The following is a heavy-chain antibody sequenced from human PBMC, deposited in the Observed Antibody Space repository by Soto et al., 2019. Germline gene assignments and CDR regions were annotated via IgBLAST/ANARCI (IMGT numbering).Heavy chain of an antibody. Sequence: QVQLVQSGAEEKKPGASVKVSCKASGYTFTSYAMHWVRQAPGQRLEWMGWINAGNGNTKYSQKFQGRVTITRDTSASTAYMELSSLRSEDTAVYYCARDFVQLERRPVNWFDPWGQGTLVTVSS. CDR1: GYTFTSYA. CDR3: ARDFVQLERRPVNWFDP. J-gene: IGHJ5*02. V-gene: IGHV1-3*05. CDR2: INAGNGNT. D-gene: IGHD1-1*01.